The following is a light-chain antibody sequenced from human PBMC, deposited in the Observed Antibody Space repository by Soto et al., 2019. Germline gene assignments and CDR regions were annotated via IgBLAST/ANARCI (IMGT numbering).Light chain of an antibody. CDR2: DAS. Sequence: EIVLTQSPATLSSSPGERATLSCRASQSVSSYLAWYQQKPGQAPRLLIYDASNRATGIPARFSGSGSGTDFTLTISSLQPEDFAVYYCQQRSNSPLTFGQGTRLEIK. CDR3: QQRSNSPLT. J-gene: IGKJ5*01. CDR1: QSVSSY. V-gene: IGKV3-11*01.